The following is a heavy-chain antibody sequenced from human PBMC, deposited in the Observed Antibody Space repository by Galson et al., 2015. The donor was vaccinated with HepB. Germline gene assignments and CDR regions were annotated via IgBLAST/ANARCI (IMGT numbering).Heavy chain of an antibody. V-gene: IGHV3-23*01. CDR2: MSGTGAPT. D-gene: IGHD1-14*01. J-gene: IGHJ6*02. CDR3: AKDSKTLPGQDYFTGLDV. Sequence: SLRLSCAASGFMFSSYAMSWVRQAPGKGLEWVAVMSGTGAPTYHADSVMGRFTVSRDNSNNTLYLQMNSLRADDTGVYFCAKDSKTLPGQDYFTGLDVWGQGTTVRVSS. CDR1: GFMFSSYA.